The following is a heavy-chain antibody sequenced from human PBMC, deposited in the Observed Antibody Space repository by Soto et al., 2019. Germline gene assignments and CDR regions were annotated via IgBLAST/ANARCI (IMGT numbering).Heavy chain of an antibody. CDR3: ARDNRGAYYDFWSGYYAYYGMDV. CDR1: GYTFTSYG. CDR2: ISAYNGNT. V-gene: IGHV1-18*01. D-gene: IGHD3-3*01. J-gene: IGHJ6*02. Sequence: QVQLVQSGAEVKKPGASVKVSCKASGYTFTSYGISWVRQAPGQGLEWMGWISAYNGNTNYAQKLQGRVTMTTDTSTSTAYMELRSLRSDDTAVYYCARDNRGAYYDFWSGYYAYYGMDVWGQGTTVTVSS.